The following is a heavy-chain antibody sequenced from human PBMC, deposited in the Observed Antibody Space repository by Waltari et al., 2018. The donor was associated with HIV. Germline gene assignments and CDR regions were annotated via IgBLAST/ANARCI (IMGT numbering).Heavy chain of an antibody. CDR2: IIPVFGTA. J-gene: IGHJ3*02. CDR1: GATLGTNG. Sequence: QVLLVQFGAVEKKSGASVKVSCKTPGATLGTNGITWVRQAPGQGREWMGGIIPVFGTADYSQKFRHRVTITADESTTTVYMEVSSLRPDDTAYYCCARDEGLTLGAAGDAFDIWGQGTVVTVSS. CDR3: ARDEGLTLGAAGDAFDI. D-gene: IGHD1-26*01. V-gene: IGHV1-69*01.